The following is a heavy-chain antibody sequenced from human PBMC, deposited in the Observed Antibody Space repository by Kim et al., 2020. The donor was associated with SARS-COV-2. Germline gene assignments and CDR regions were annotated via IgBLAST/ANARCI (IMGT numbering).Heavy chain of an antibody. V-gene: IGHV3-23*01. J-gene: IGHJ6*02. CDR2: ISASGGRT. CDR3: AKGGAMDV. Sequence: GGSLRLSCAASGFPFRSFEMSWVRQAPGKGLEWVSTISASGGRTYYADPVKGRFTISRDNSKNTLYLQMNSLRAEDTAIYFCAKGGAMDVWGQGTTVTVS. D-gene: IGHD1-26*01. CDR1: GFPFRSFE.